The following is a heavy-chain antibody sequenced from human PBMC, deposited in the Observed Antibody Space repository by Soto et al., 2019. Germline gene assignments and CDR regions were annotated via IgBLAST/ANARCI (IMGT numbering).Heavy chain of an antibody. CDR1: GYTFTSYW. V-gene: IGHV5-10-1*01. Sequence: PGESLKISCKGSGYTFTSYWINWVRQMPGKGLEWMGKIDPSDSYTTYSPSFQGHVTISAVESINTAYLQWSSLKASDTAMYYCAIFSNWYHVPIDHWGQGSLVTVSS. CDR2: IDPSDSYT. D-gene: IGHD6-13*01. J-gene: IGHJ5*02. CDR3: AIFSNWYHVPIDH.